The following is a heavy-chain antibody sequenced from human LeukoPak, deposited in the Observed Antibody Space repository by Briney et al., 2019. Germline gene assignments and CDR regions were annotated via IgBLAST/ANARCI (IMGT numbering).Heavy chain of an antibody. Sequence: ASVKVSCKASGYTFTSYGISWVRQAPGQGLEWMGWISAYNGNTNYAQKLQGRVTMTTDTSTSTAYMELRSLRSDDTAVYYCARDPQDIVVVPAAMGFDPWGQGTLVTVSS. CDR1: GYTFTSYG. D-gene: IGHD2-2*01. CDR2: ISAYNGNT. V-gene: IGHV1-18*01. CDR3: ARDPQDIVVVPAAMGFDP. J-gene: IGHJ5*02.